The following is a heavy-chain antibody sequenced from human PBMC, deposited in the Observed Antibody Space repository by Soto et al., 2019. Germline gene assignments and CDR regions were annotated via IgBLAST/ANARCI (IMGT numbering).Heavy chain of an antibody. J-gene: IGHJ4*02. D-gene: IGHD5-12*01. CDR2: IYWDDDK. Sequence: SGPTLVNPTQTLTLTCTFSGFSLSTTGVGVGWIRQAPGKALEWLALIYWDDDKRYSPSLQTRLTITKDTSKNQVVLTMTNMDPVDTATYYCAHRGYNGYDYDYWGQGSLVTVSS. V-gene: IGHV2-5*02. CDR1: GFSLSTTGVG. CDR3: AHRGYNGYDYDY.